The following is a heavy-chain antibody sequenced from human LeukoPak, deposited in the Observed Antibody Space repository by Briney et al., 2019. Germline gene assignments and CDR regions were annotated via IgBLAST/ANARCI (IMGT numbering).Heavy chain of an antibody. CDR3: ARSPSIAAPSRWFDP. V-gene: IGHV4-4*02. CDR2: IYYSGST. J-gene: IGHJ5*02. Sequence: SETLSLTCAVSGGSISSSNWWSWVRQPPGKGLEWIGYIYYSGSTNYNPSLKSRVTISVDTSKNQFSLKLSSVTAADTAVYYCARSPSIAAPSRWFDPWGQGTLVTVSS. D-gene: IGHD6-6*01. CDR1: GGSISSSNW.